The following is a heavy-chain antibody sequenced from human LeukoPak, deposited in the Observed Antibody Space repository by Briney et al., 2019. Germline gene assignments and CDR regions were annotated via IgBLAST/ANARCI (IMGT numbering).Heavy chain of an antibody. J-gene: IGHJ3*02. D-gene: IGHD2-21*02. CDR1: GYTFTSYG. V-gene: IGHV1-18*01. Sequence: ASVKVSCKASGYTFTSYGISWVRQAPGQRLEWMGWISAYNGNTNYAQKLQGRVTMTTDTSTSTAYMELRSLRSDDTAVYYCARDRRLAYCGGDCYDAFDIWGQGTMVTVSS. CDR3: ARDRRLAYCGGDCYDAFDI. CDR2: ISAYNGNT.